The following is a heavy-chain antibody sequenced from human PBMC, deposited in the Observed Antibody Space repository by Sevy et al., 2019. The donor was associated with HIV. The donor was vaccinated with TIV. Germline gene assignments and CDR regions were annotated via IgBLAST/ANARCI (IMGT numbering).Heavy chain of an antibody. Sequence: SETLSLTCTVSGGSISSSSYYWGWIRQPPGKGLEWIGSIYYSGSTYYNPSLKSRVTISVDTSKNQFSLKLSSVTAAGTAVYYCARLSIAVAGFDYWGQGTLVTVSS. CDR1: GGSISSSSYY. D-gene: IGHD6-19*01. CDR3: ARLSIAVAGFDY. J-gene: IGHJ4*02. CDR2: IYYSGST. V-gene: IGHV4-39*01.